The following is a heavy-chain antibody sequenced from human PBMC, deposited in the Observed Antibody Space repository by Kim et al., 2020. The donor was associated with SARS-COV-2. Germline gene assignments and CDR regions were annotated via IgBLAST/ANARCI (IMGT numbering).Heavy chain of an antibody. V-gene: IGHV3-23*01. D-gene: IGHD6-19*01. CDR3: ARERQWLADF. CDR1: GFIFNNYA. Sequence: GGSLRLSCAASGFIFNNYAMAWVRQAPGKGLEWVSAINGGGSSTSYADSVKGRCTISRDSSKNTMYMEMNSLRAEDTAVYYCARERQWLADFWGQGTLVT. J-gene: IGHJ4*02. CDR2: INGGGSST.